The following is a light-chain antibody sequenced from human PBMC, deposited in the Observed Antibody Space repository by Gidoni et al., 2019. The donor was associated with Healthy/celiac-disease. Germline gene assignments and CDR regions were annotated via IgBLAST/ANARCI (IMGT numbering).Light chain of an antibody. Sequence: EIVLTQSPATLSLSPGERATLSCRASQSVSSYLAWYQQQPGQAPRLLIYDASNRATGIPARFSGSGSGTDFTLTISSLEPEDVAVYYCQQRSNWPSFGQGTKLEIK. CDR2: DAS. CDR3: QQRSNWPS. CDR1: QSVSSY. V-gene: IGKV3-11*01. J-gene: IGKJ2*01.